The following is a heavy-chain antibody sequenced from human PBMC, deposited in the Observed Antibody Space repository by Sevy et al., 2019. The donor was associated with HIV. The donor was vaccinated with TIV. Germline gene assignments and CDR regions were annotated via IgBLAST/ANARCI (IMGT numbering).Heavy chain of an antibody. V-gene: IGHV4-59*13. J-gene: IGHJ5*02. D-gene: IGHD5-12*01. CDR3: TRSPPVRTGDDSLNWFDP. CDR2: IYYTGST. Sequence: SETLSLTCTVSGGSISADYWSWIQQPPGKALEYMGFIYYTGSTYYNPSLRNRVTISVDTSKNQFSLNLSSVTAADTAVYYCTRSPPVRTGDDSLNWFDPWGQGTVVTVSS. CDR1: GGSISADY.